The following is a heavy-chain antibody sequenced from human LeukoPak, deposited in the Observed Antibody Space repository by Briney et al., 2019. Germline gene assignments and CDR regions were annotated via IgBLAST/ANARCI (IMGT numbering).Heavy chain of an antibody. D-gene: IGHD5-18*01. Sequence: GGSLRLSCAASGFTFSSYEMNWVRQAPGKGLEWVSYISSSGSTIYYADSVKGRFTISRDNAKNSLYLQMNSPRAEDTAVYYCARGGFRGYSYGYSDYWGQGTLVTVSS. J-gene: IGHJ4*02. V-gene: IGHV3-48*03. CDR3: ARGGFRGYSYGYSDY. CDR2: ISSSGSTI. CDR1: GFTFSSYE.